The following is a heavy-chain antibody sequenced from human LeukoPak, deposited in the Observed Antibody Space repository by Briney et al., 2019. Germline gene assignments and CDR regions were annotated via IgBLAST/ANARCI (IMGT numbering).Heavy chain of an antibody. CDR3: ARRGGGSYYYGMDV. CDR1: GYTFTSYD. Sequence: ASVKVSCKASGYTFTSYDINWVRRATGQGLEWMGWMNPNSGNTGYAQKFQGRVTMTRNTSISTAYMELSSLRSEDTAVYYCARRGGGSYYYGMDVWGQGTTVTVSS. D-gene: IGHD4-23*01. CDR2: MNPNSGNT. J-gene: IGHJ6*02. V-gene: IGHV1-8*01.